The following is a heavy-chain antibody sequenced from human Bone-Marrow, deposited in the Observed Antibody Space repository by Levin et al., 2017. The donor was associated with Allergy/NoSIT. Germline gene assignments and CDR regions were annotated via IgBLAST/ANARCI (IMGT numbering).Heavy chain of an antibody. D-gene: IGHD2-15*01. J-gene: IGHJ6*04. CDR3: ARDTARVCAGSCYSAMDV. CDR1: AFTFSNYA. V-gene: IGHV3-30-3*01. Sequence: PGGSLRLSCAASAFTFSNYAMHWVRQAPGKGLEWVAVISYDGGTKHYPDSVKGRFTISRDNSKNTLYLQMNSLRAEDTALYYCARDTARVCAGSCYSAMDVWGKGTTVTVSS. CDR2: ISYDGGTK.